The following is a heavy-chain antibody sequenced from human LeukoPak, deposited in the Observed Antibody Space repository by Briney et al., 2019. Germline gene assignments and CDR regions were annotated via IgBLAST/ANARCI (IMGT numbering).Heavy chain of an antibody. CDR2: ISYDGSNK. J-gene: IGHJ4*02. CDR1: GFTFSSYA. V-gene: IGHV3-30*04. D-gene: IGHD2-15*01. Sequence: PGGSLRLSCAASGFTFSSYAMHWVRQAPGKGLEWVAVISYDGSNKYYADSVKGRFTISRDNSKNTLYLQMNSLRAEDTAVYYCARGPDIVVVVAAPFDYWGRGTLVTVSS. CDR3: ARGPDIVVVVAAPFDY.